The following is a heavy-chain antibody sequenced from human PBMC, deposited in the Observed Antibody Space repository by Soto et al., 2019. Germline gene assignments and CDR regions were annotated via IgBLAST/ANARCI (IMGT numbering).Heavy chain of an antibody. CDR3: AKSHTTSGWYVTTDY. CDR1: GFTFGDYA. Sequence: SGGSLRLSCAASGFTFGDYAMQWVRQAPGKGLEWVSAISWNSGSIDYADSVKGRFTISRDNAKNSLYLQMNSPRAEDTALYYCAKSHTTSGWYVTTDYWGQGTRVTVSS. CDR2: ISWNSGSI. V-gene: IGHV3-9*01. D-gene: IGHD6-19*01. J-gene: IGHJ4*02.